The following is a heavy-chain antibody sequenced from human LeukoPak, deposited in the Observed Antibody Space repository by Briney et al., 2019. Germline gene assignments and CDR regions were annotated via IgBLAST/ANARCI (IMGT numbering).Heavy chain of an antibody. Sequence: GGSLRLSCAASGFTFSSYGMHWVRQAPGKGLEWVAVISYDGSNTYYADSVKGRFTISRDNSKNMLCLQMNSLRAEDTAVYYCAKPYCYGSRSYMDYWGQGTLVTVSS. CDR3: AKPYCYGSRSYMDY. V-gene: IGHV3-30*18. D-gene: IGHD3-10*01. J-gene: IGHJ4*02. CDR2: ISYDGSNT. CDR1: GFTFSSYG.